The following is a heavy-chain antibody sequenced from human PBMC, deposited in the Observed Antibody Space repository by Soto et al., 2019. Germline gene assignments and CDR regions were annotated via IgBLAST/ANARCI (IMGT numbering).Heavy chain of an antibody. J-gene: IGHJ4*02. D-gene: IGHD1-26*01. CDR3: TRTTIGYYHDQ. CDR2: INSDGTTT. CDR1: GFTFSSNW. Sequence: PGGPLRLSCAASGFTFSSNWMHWVRQAPGKGLVWVSRINSDGTTTNYADSVKGRFTISRDNAKNTLYLQMNSLRAEDTAVYYCTRTTIGYYHDQWGQGTLVTVPS. V-gene: IGHV3-74*01.